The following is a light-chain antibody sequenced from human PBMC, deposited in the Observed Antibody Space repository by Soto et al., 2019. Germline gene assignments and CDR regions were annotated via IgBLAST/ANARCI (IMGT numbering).Light chain of an antibody. J-gene: IGLJ1*01. CDR3: ATWDDSLNGFYV. CDR1: SGFVGSFSL. CDR2: EGH. V-gene: IGLV2-23*01. Sequence: QSVLAQPASVSGSPGQSITISCTGTSGFVGSFSLVSWYQQHPGKAPKVMISEGHRRPSGVPDRFSGSTSVNSTSLTISGLQADDEADYFCATWDDSLNGFYVFGTGTKVTVL.